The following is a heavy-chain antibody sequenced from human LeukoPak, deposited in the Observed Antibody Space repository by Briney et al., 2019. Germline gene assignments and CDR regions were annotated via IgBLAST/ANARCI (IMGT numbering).Heavy chain of an antibody. CDR2: IYYSGST. Sequence: SETLELPRTVSGGSINGFYSSWIRQPPGKGLEWIGYIYYSGSTNYNPSLTSRVTISVDRSKNQFSLKMNSVTAADTAMYYCSGLHFAAAEEFETWG. CDR1: GGSINGFY. D-gene: IGHD6-25*01. J-gene: IGHJ5*01. V-gene: IGHV4-59*08. CDR3: SGLHFAAAEEFET.